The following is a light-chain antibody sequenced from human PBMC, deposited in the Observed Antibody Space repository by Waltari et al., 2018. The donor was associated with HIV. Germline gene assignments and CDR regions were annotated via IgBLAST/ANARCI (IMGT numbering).Light chain of an antibody. CDR1: SSNIGSQN. J-gene: IGLJ1*01. Sequence: QSVLTQPPSASGTPGQRVTISCSGRSSNIGSQNVYWYQQLPGTAPKLLIYRNNQRPSGVPDRFSCSKSGTSASLSISGLRSEDEADYYCAAWDDSLSGYVFGTGTKVTVL. CDR2: RNN. CDR3: AAWDDSLSGYV. V-gene: IGLV1-47*01.